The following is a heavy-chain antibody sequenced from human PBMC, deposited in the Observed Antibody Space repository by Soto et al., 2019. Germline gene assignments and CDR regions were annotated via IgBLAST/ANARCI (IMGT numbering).Heavy chain of an antibody. D-gene: IGHD1-1*01. CDR2: MSGSGDST. J-gene: IGHJ4*02. CDR3: AKRATGTYFDY. V-gene: IGHV3-23*01. CDR1: GFTFSSYA. Sequence: EVQLLESGGGLVQPGGSLRLSCAASGFTFSSYAMSWVRQAPGKGLEWVSVMSGSGDSTYYADSVKGRFTISSDNSKNTLYLQMNSLRAEDTAVYYCAKRATGTYFDYWGQGTLVTVSS.